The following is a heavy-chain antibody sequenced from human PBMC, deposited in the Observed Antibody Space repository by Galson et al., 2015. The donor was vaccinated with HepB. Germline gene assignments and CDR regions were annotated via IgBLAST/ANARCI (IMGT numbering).Heavy chain of an antibody. Sequence: SVKVSCKASGYTFTSYAMNWVRQAPGQGLEWMGWINTNTGNPTYAQGFTGRFVFSLDTSVSTAYLQINSLKAEDTAVYYCARTPYYGSGSYYNAWFDPWGQGTLVTVSS. V-gene: IGHV7-4-1*02. CDR1: GYTFTSYA. D-gene: IGHD3-10*01. CDR3: ARTPYYGSGSYYNAWFDP. J-gene: IGHJ5*02. CDR2: INTNTGNP.